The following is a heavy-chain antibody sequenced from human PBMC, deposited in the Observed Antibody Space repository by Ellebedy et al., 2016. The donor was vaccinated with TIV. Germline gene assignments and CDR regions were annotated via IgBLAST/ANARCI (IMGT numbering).Heavy chain of an antibody. CDR2: IHHGGGT. CDR1: GSSISSGYF. D-gene: IGHD4-17*01. V-gene: IGHV4-4*02. J-gene: IGHJ4*02. CDR3: ATWETTVNKRHY. Sequence: MPSETLSLTCSVSGSSISSGYFWSWFRQPPGKGLEWIGEIHHGGGTTYNPSLKSRVTISDDRSKNQFSLRLNSVTAADTAVYYCATWETTVNKRHYWGQGTLVIVSS.